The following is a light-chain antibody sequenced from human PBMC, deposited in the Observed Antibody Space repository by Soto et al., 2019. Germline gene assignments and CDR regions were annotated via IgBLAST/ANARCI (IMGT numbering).Light chain of an antibody. J-gene: IGKJ1*01. Sequence: DIQMTQSPSTLSASVGDRFIVTCRASQSIERWLAWYQQKPGKAPKLLLYDVSSLESGVPSRFSGSGSGTEFILTINGLQPDDFATYKSGTWTFGQGTKVDIK. CDR1: QSIERW. CDR2: DVS. CDR3: GTWT. V-gene: IGKV1-5*01.